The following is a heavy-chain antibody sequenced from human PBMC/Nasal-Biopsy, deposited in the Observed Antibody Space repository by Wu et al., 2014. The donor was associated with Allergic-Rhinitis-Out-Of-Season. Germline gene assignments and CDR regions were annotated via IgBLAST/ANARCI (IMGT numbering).Heavy chain of an antibody. D-gene: IGHD6-19*01. Sequence: TLSLTCTVSGGSISSSYWSWIRQPPGKGLEFIGYIYDRRSTNYNPSLRGRVTLSIDTSKNQVSLRLNSVTAADTAVFYCARLGGPFSDGWYRFEYWGQGTLVTVSS. J-gene: IGHJ4*02. CDR3: ARLGGPFSDGWYRFEY. CDR1: GGSISSSY. V-gene: IGHV4-59*08. CDR2: IYDRRST.